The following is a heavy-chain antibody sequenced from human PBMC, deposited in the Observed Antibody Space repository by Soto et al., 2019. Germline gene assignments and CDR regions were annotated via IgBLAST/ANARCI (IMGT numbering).Heavy chain of an antibody. Sequence: QVQLVQSGADVRKPGASIKISCEASGYIFTDYAIHWLRQAPGHRLEWMGWINTVNSDTRFLQKLQGRVTIISDTFTNTAYMELSSLRSEDTAVYFCAREKLLYDSYRSGYHYDLWGQGTQVTVSS. CDR3: AREKLLYDSYRSGYHYDL. V-gene: IGHV1-3*04. CDR1: GYIFTDYA. D-gene: IGHD3-22*01. J-gene: IGHJ5*02. CDR2: INTVNSDT.